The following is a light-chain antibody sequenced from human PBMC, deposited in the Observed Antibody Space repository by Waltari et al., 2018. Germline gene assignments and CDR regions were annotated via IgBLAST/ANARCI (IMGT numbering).Light chain of an antibody. Sequence: EVVMTQSPATLSVSPGERATLSCRASQSVSSNLVWYQQKPGQAPRLLISDASTRATGIPARFSGSGSGTEFTLTISSLQSEDFAVYYCQQYNNWPPMTFGQGTKVEIK. CDR2: DAS. CDR3: QQYNNWPPMT. CDR1: QSVSSN. V-gene: IGKV3-15*01. J-gene: IGKJ1*01.